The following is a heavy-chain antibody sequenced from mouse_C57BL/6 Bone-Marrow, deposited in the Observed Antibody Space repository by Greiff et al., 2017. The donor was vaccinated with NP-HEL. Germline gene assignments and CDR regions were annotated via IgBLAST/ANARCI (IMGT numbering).Heavy chain of an antibody. V-gene: IGHV5-6*02. J-gene: IGHJ3*01. CDR1: GFTFSSYG. CDR2: ISSGGSYT. CDR3: ARQDLAWFAY. Sequence: DVMLVESGGDFVKPGGSLKLSCAASGFTFSSYGMSWVRQTPDKRLEWVATISSGGSYTYYPDSVKGRFTISRDNAKNTLYLQMSSLKSEDTAMYYCARQDLAWFAYWGQGTLVTVSA.